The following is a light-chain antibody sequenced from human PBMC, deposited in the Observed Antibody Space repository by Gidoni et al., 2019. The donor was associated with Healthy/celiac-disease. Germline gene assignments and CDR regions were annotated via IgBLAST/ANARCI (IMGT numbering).Light chain of an antibody. V-gene: IGKV3-20*01. CDR1: QSVSSSY. CDR3: QQYGTSATFT. Sequence: EIVLTQSPGTLSLSPGERATLSCRASQSVSSSYLAWYQQKPGQAPRLLIFGASYRATGIPDRFSGSGSGTDFTLTISRLEPEDFAVYYCQQYGTSATFTFXQXTKLEIK. CDR2: GAS. J-gene: IGKJ2*01.